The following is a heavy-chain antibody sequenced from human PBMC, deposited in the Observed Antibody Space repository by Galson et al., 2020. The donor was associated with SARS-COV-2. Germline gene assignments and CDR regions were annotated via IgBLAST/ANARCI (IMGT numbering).Heavy chain of an antibody. CDR1: GFTFSSHG. V-gene: IGHV3-30*02. Sequence: GGSLRLSCAASGFTFSSHGMYWVRQAPGKGLEWVAFIRFDARNEYYADSVKGRFTISRDNSKNILYLQMNSLRPEDTAVYYCGKPPIGLTGGCDFWGQGTLVTVSS. CDR3: GKPPIGLTGGCDF. D-gene: IGHD7-27*01. CDR2: IRFDARNE. J-gene: IGHJ4*02.